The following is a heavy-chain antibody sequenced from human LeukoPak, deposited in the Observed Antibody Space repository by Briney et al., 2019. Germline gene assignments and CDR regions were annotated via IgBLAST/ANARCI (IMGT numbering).Heavy chain of an antibody. V-gene: IGHV3-23*03. CDR1: GFKFNTYI. CDR2: INSGGTVR. J-gene: IGHJ4*02. Sequence: GGSLRLSCAASGFKFNTYIMNWIRQAPGKGLEWVSIINSGGTVRYYADSVQGRFTISRDNSKSTLCLQMNSLRAEDTAVYYCAKQLGYCSDGSCYFPYWGQGTLVTVSS. D-gene: IGHD2-15*01. CDR3: AKQLGYCSDGSCYFPY.